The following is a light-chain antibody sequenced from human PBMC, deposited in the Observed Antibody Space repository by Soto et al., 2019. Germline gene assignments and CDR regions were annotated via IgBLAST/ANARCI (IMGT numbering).Light chain of an antibody. CDR3: QQYNNWPWT. CDR2: GAS. V-gene: IGKV3-15*01. CDR1: HSVSSN. Sequence: EIVMTQSPATLSVSPGERATLSCRASHSVSSNLAWYQQKPGQAPRLLIYGASTRATGIPARFSGSGSGTEFTLTISSLQSEDFAVYYCQQYNNWPWTFGQGNKVEIK. J-gene: IGKJ1*01.